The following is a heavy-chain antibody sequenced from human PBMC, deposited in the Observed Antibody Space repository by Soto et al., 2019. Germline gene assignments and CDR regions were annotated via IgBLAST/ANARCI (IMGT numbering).Heavy chain of an antibody. V-gene: IGHV3-48*02. CDR1: GFTFSSYS. Sequence: EVQLVESGGGLVQPGGSLRLSCAASGFTFSSYSMNWVRQAPGKGLEWVSYISSSSSTIYYADSVKGRFTISRDNAKNSLYLQMNSLRDEDTAVYYCAREGDTAMVLGGLGYWGQGTLVTVSS. J-gene: IGHJ4*02. CDR2: ISSSSSTI. CDR3: AREGDTAMVLGGLGY. D-gene: IGHD5-18*01.